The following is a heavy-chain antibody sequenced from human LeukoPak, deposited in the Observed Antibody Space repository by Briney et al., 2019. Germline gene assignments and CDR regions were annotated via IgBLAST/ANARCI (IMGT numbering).Heavy chain of an antibody. CDR1: GFTFSSYS. J-gene: IGHJ6*04. CDR3: ARDPRAYSSGWYDYYYYGMDV. CDR2: ISSSSSYI. V-gene: IGHV3-21*01. Sequence: PGGSLRLSCAASGFTFSSYSMNWVRQAPGKGLERVSSISSSSSYIYYADSVKGRFTISRDNAKNSLYLQMNSLRAEDTAVYYCARDPRAYSSGWYDYYYYGMDVWGKGTTVTVSS. D-gene: IGHD6-19*01.